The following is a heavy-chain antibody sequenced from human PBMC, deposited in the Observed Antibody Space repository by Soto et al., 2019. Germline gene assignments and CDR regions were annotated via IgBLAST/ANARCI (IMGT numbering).Heavy chain of an antibody. CDR1: GFTFSSKY. Sequence: EVHLVESGGGLVQPGGSLRLSCAASGFTFSSKYMTWVRQAPGKGLEWVSLIQSGGPTYYADSVKGRFTISRDTSENTLHLQMDSLRAEDTAVYYCARDDVLCDGGLCYGVPLDVCGKGTTVTVAS. J-gene: IGHJ6*04. V-gene: IGHV3-66*01. CDR2: IQSGGPT. CDR3: ARDDVLCDGGLCYGVPLDV. D-gene: IGHD2-15*01.